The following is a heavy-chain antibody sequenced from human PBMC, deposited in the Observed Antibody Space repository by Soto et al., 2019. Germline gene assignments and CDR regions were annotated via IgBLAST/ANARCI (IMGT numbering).Heavy chain of an antibody. CDR1: GGSISSGDYY. CDR2: IYYSGST. D-gene: IGHD1-26*01. J-gene: IGHJ4*02. Sequence: QVQLQESGPGLVKPSQTLSLTCTVSGGSISSGDYYWSWIRQPPGKGLEWIGYIYYSGSTYYNPSLKSLVTISVDTSKNQFSLKLSSVTAADTAVYYCARERGSIVGATSESFDYWGQGTLVTVSS. V-gene: IGHV4-30-4*01. CDR3: ARERGSIVGATSESFDY.